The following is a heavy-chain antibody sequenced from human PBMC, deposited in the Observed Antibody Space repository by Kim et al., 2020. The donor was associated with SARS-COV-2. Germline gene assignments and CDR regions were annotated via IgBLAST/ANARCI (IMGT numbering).Heavy chain of an antibody. CDR3: TLAVAGTGGY. V-gene: IGHV1-58*01. D-gene: IGHD6-19*01. Sequence: NTNYAQTFQERVTITRDMSTSTAYMELSSLRSEDTAVYYCTLAVAGTGGYWGQGTLVTVSS. CDR2: NT. J-gene: IGHJ4*02.